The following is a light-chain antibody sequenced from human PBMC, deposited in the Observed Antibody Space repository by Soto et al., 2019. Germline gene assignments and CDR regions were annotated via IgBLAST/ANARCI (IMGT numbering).Light chain of an antibody. J-gene: IGKJ4*01. CDR2: KTS. V-gene: IGKV1-5*03. CDR1: QSINNW. Sequence: DIQMTQSPSTLSASVGDRVTITCRASQSINNWLAWYQQKPGKAPKLLIYKTSDLEGGVPSRFSGSGSGTEFSLTISSLQPDDVAAYYCQQYKRFSLTFGGGTRVEVK. CDR3: QQYKRFSLT.